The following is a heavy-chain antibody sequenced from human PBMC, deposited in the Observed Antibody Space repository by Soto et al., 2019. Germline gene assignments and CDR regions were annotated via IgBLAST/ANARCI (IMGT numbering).Heavy chain of an antibody. V-gene: IGHV4-4*07. J-gene: IGHJ4*02. Sequence: TETLSLTCTVSGGSINTFYWSWVRQPAGKGLEWIGRIFSSGSTSFNPSLESRVAMSVDTSKNHFSLNLSSVTAADMAVYYCAREGSYSAYNFAHGIQLWSFDFWGQGALVTVSS. CDR2: IFSSGST. CDR1: GGSINTFY. D-gene: IGHD5-12*01. CDR3: AREGSYSAYNFAHGIQLWSFDF.